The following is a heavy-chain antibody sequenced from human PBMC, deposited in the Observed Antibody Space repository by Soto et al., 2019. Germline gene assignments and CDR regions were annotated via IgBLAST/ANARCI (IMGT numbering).Heavy chain of an antibody. V-gene: IGHV4-34*01. CDR2: INHSGST. CDR3: ARYLNWQSAFDI. Sequence: PSETLSLTCAVYGGSFSGYYWSWIRQPPGKGLEWIGEINHSGSTNYNPSLKSRVTISVDTSKNQFSLKLSSVTAADTAVYYCARYLNWQSAFDIWGQGTMVTVS. J-gene: IGHJ3*02. CDR1: GGSFSGYY.